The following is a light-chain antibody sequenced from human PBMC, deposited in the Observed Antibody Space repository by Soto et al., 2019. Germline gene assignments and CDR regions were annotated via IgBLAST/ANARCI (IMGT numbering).Light chain of an antibody. J-gene: IGKJ2*01. Sequence: DIVMTQSPDSLAVSLGERATINCKSSQSVLYSSNNKNYLAWYQQKPGQPPKLLIYWASTRESGVPDRFSGSGSGTDFNLTISSLQAEDVAVYYCQQYYSTPLRTFGQGTKLEIK. V-gene: IGKV4-1*01. CDR3: QQYYSTPLRT. CDR2: WAS. CDR1: QSVLYSSNNKNY.